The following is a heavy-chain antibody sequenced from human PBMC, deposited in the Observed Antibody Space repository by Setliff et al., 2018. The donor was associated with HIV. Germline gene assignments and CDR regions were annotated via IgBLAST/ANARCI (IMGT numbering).Heavy chain of an antibody. CDR3: ARQMTIPGVAVTPVDY. CDR2: VFYNGDT. V-gene: IGHV4-59*08. CDR1: GDSIRGYY. J-gene: IGHJ4*02. Sequence: PSETLSLTCTVSGDSIRGYYWSWIRQPPGKGLEWMGYVFYNGDTAYNPSLKSRLTISVDTSKSQFSLKLTSVTAADTAVYYCARQMTIPGVAVTPVDYWGQGALVTVSS. D-gene: IGHD3-3*01.